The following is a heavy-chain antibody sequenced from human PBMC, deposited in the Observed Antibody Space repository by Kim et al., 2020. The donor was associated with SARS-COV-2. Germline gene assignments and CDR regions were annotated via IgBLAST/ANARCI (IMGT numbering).Heavy chain of an antibody. CDR3: ARQYSTSSRPYYYGMDV. CDR1: GDSVSSNSAA. J-gene: IGHJ6*02. D-gene: IGHD6-6*01. V-gene: IGHV6-1*01. Sequence: SQTLSLTCAISGDSVSSNSAAWNWIRQSPSRGLEWLGRTYYRSKWYNDYAVSVKSRITINPDTSKNQCSLQLNSVTPEDSAVYYCARQYSTSSRPYYYGMDVWGQGTTVTVSS. CDR2: TYYRSKWYN.